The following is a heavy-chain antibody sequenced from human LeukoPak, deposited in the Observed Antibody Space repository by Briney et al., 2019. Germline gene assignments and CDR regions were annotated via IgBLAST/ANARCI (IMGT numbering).Heavy chain of an antibody. Sequence: GGSLRLSCAASGFDFDDYAMHWVRQAPGKGLEWVSYISSSGSTIYYADSVKGRFTISRDNAKNSLYLQMNSLRAEDTAVYYCARDPGYNYGFDYWGQGTLVTVSS. J-gene: IGHJ4*02. CDR2: ISSSGSTI. CDR1: GFDFDDYA. V-gene: IGHV3-48*03. D-gene: IGHD5-18*01. CDR3: ARDPGYNYGFDY.